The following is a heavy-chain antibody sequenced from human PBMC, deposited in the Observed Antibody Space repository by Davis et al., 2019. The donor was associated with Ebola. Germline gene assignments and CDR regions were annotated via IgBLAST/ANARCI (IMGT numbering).Heavy chain of an antibody. CDR2: ISGSGGST. D-gene: IGHD7-27*01. J-gene: IGHJ4*02. CDR3: ARVGETGELDY. CDR1: VITFSSYA. Sequence: PGGSLRLSCTDSVITFSSYAMTWVRQAPGKGLEWVSAISGSGGSTYYADSVEGRFTISRDNSRNTLYLQMNSLRAEDTAVYYCARVGETGELDYWGQGTLVTVSS. V-gene: IGHV3-23*01.